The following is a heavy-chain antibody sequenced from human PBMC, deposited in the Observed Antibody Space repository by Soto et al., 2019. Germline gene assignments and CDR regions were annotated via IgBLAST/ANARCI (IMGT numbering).Heavy chain of an antibody. CDR3: ARVRAGTTPHYYYYMDV. CDR1: GFTFSSYS. D-gene: IGHD1-1*01. V-gene: IGHV3-21*01. Sequence: PGGSLRLSCAASGFTFSSYSMNWVRRAPGMGLEWVSSISSSSSYIYYADSVKGRFTISRDNAKNSLYLQMNSLRAEDTAVYYCARVRAGTTPHYYYYMDVWGKGTTVTVSS. J-gene: IGHJ6*03. CDR2: ISSSSSYI.